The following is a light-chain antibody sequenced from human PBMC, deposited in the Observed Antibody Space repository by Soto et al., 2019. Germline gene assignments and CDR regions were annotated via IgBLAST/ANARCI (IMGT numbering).Light chain of an antibody. CDR3: SSCTNINTRAGV. CDR2: EVT. V-gene: IGLV2-14*01. CDR1: SGDIGSYNR. Sequence: QSVLTQPASVSGSPGQSITISCTGTSGDIGSYNRVSWYQQHPGKAPKLIIYEVTDRPSGVSNRFSGSKSGNTASLTISGLQAEDEAEYYCSSCTNINTRAGVFGTGTKVTAL. J-gene: IGLJ1*01.